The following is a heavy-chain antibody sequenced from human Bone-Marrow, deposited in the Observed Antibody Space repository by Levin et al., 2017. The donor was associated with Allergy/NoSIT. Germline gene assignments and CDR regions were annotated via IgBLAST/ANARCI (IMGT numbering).Heavy chain of an antibody. CDR3: ARDVPSAGTVGSIDY. V-gene: IGHV3-30-3*01. CDR2: ISSHGDNK. D-gene: IGHD6-19*01. Sequence: SCAASGFTFSGYAMHWVRQAPGKGLEWVAVISSHGDNKYYADFVKGRFTISRDNSENTLYLQMNSLRAEDTALYYCARDVPSAGTVGSIDYWGQGTLVTVSS. CDR1: GFTFSGYA. J-gene: IGHJ4*02.